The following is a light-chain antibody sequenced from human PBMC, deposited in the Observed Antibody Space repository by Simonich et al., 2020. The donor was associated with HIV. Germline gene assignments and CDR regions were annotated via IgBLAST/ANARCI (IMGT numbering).Light chain of an antibody. J-gene: IGKJ1*01. V-gene: IGKV4-1*01. CDR2: WAS. CDR1: QSVLHSSNNKNY. CDR3: QQYYSTPRT. Sequence: DIVMTQSPDSLAVSLGERATINCKSSQSVLHSSNNKNYLVWYQQKPGQPPKLLIYWASTRESGVPDRFSGSGSATDFTLTISSLQAEDVAVYYCQQYYSTPRTFGQGTKVEIK.